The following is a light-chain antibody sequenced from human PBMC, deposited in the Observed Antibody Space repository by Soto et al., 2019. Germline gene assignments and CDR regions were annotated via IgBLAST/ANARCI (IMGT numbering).Light chain of an antibody. CDR2: HAS. CDR1: QSIDRW. J-gene: IGKJ1*01. V-gene: IGKV1-5*01. Sequence: DIQMTHSPSTLPASVLDRVTITFRASQSIDRWLAWYQQRPGKAPKILIYHASSFETGVPSRFSGSGSATEFPLTISSLKPDDSETYYCQHYNSYGTFGQGTKVDIK. CDR3: QHYNSYGT.